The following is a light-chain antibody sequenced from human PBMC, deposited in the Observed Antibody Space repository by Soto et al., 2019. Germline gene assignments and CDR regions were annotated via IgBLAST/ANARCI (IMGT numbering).Light chain of an antibody. CDR2: AAS. V-gene: IGKV1-39*01. J-gene: IGKJ1*01. CDR1: QRISSY. Sequence: DIQMTQSPSSLSASVGDRVTITCRASQRISSYLNWYQQRPGKAPKLLIYAASSLQSGVPSRFSGSGSGTDFTLTISNLQPEDFATYSCQQSYSTPRTFGQGTKVDIK. CDR3: QQSYSTPRT.